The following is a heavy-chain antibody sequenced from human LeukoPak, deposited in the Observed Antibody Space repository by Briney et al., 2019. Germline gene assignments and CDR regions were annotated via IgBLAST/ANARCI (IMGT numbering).Heavy chain of an antibody. CDR1: GYTFTSYG. CDR3: ARDRGGYCSSTSCSLLNWFDP. D-gene: IGHD2-2*01. V-gene: IGHV1-2*02. Sequence: ASVKVSCKASGYTFTSYGISWVRQAPGQGLEWMGWINPNSGGTNYAQKFQGRVTMTRDTSISTAYMELSRLRSDDTAVYYCARDRGGYCSSTSCSLLNWFDPWGQGTLVTVSS. CDR2: INPNSGGT. J-gene: IGHJ5*02.